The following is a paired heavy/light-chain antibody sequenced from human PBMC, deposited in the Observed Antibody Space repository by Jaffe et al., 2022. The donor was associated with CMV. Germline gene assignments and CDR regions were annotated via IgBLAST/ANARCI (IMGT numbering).Light chain of an antibody. Sequence: DIQMTQSPSSVSASVGDRVTITCRASQGISSWLAWYQQKPGKAPKLLIYAASSLQSGVPSRFSGSGSGTDFTLTISSLQPEDFATYYCQQANSFPQTFGQGTKVEIK. CDR1: QGISSW. CDR3: QQANSFPQT. J-gene: IGKJ1*01. V-gene: IGKV1-12*01. CDR2: AAS.
Heavy chain of an antibody. CDR3: ARGAWNDFIFDY. D-gene: IGHD1-1*01. Sequence: QVQLQESGPGLVKPSETLSLTCTVSGGSISSYYWSWIRQPAGKGLEWIGRIYTSGSTNYNPSLKSRVTMSVDTSKNQFSLKLSSVTAADTAVYYCARGAWNDFIFDYWGQGTLVTVSS. CDR2: IYTSGST. J-gene: IGHJ4*02. CDR1: GGSISSYY. V-gene: IGHV4-4*07.